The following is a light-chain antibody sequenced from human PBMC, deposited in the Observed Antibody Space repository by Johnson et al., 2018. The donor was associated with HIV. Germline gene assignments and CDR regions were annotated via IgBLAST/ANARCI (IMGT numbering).Light chain of an antibody. J-gene: IGLJ1*01. CDR1: SSNIGNNY. CDR3: GTWDSSLSSYV. Sequence: QSVLTQPPSVSAAPGQKVTISCSGSSSNIGNNYVSWYQQFPGTAPKLLIYANNRRPSGIPDRFSGSKSGTSATLGITGLQTGDEAYYYCGTWDSSLSSYVFGTGTKVTVL. CDR2: ANN. V-gene: IGLV1-51*02.